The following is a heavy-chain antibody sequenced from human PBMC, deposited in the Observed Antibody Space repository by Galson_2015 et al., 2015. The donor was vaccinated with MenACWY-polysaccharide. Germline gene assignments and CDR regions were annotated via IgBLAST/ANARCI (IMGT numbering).Heavy chain of an antibody. Sequence: SVKVSCKASGGTFDDHGFTWLRQAPGQGLEWVGRLIPLLDKPNYAQKIQDRATITADKSTSTVYMELSSLTSEDTAVYYCTRADCSGLTCYSASWGQGPLVTVPP. CDR1: GGTFDDHG. V-gene: IGHV1-69*04. D-gene: IGHD2-15*01. CDR2: LIPLLDKP. J-gene: IGHJ5*02. CDR3: TRADCSGLTCYSAS.